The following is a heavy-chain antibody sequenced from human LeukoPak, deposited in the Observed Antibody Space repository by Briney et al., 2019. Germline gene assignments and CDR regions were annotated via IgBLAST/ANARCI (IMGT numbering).Heavy chain of an antibody. CDR1: GFTFNSYS. CDR2: ISSSSSYI. J-gene: IGHJ4*02. D-gene: IGHD3-22*01. Sequence: GSLRLSCAASGFTFNSYSMNWVRQAPGKGLEWGSSISSSSSYIDYADSVKGRFTISRDNAKNSLSLQMNSLRAEDTAVYYCARGDYYDSNATPDYWGQGTLVTVSS. V-gene: IGHV3-21*01. CDR3: ARGDYYDSNATPDY.